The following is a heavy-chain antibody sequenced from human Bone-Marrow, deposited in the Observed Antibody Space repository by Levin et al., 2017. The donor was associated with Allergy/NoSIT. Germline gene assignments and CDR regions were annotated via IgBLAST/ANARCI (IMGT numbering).Heavy chain of an antibody. J-gene: IGHJ5*02. Sequence: SETLSLTCTVSGGSISSSSYYWGWIRQPPGKGLEWIGSIYYSGSTYYNPSLKSRVTISVDTSKNQFSLKLSSVTAADTAVYYCARPTSGWFDPWGQGTLVTVSS. CDR1: GGSISSSSYY. CDR3: ARPTSGWFDP. V-gene: IGHV4-39*01. CDR2: IYYSGST.